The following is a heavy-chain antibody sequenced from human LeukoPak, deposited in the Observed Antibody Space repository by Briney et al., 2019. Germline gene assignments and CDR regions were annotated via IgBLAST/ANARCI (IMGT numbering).Heavy chain of an antibody. V-gene: IGHV3-21*01. CDR1: GFTFSSYS. D-gene: IGHD1-26*01. CDR2: ISSSSSYI. Sequence: GGSLRLSCAASGFTFSSYSMNWVRQAPGKGLEWVSSISSSSSYIYYADSVKGRFTISRDNAKNSLYLQMNSLRAEDTAVYYCARAPATNEWRCMDYWGQGTLVTISS. J-gene: IGHJ4*02. CDR3: ARAPATNEWRCMDY.